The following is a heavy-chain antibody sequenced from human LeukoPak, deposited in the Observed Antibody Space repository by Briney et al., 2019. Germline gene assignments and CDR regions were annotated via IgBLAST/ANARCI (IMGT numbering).Heavy chain of an antibody. CDR1: GGTFSSYA. V-gene: IGHV1-69*06. Sequence: ASVKVSCRASGGTFSSYAISWVRQAPGQGLEWMGGIIPIFGTANYAQKFQGRVTITADKSTSTAYMELSSLRSEDTAVYYCARASSSGWYGDFDYWGQGTLVTVSS. CDR3: ARASSSGWYGDFDY. D-gene: IGHD6-19*01. CDR2: IIPIFGTA. J-gene: IGHJ4*02.